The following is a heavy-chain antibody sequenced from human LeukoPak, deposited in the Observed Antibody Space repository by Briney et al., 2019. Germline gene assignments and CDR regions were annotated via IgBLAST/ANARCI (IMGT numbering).Heavy chain of an antibody. J-gene: IGHJ4*02. V-gene: IGHV1-8*02. CDR2: MNPNSGNT. CDR1: GYTFINYD. Sequence: VASVKVSCKASGYTFINYDINWVRQATGQGLEWMGWMNPNSGNTGYAQRFQGRVTMTRDTSISTAYTELSSLRSEDTAVYYCVRGPHSSAWSQDYYWGQGTLVTVSS. CDR3: VRGPHSSAWSQDYY. D-gene: IGHD6-19*01.